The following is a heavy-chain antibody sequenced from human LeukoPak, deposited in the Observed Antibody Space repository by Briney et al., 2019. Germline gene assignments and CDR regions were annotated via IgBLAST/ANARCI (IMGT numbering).Heavy chain of an antibody. CDR2: ISANNGNT. V-gene: IGHV1-18*01. CDR3: ARNSPTGTKVYYYMDV. CDR1: GYTFTNYG. J-gene: IGHJ6*03. D-gene: IGHD1-1*01. Sequence: GASVKVSCKASGYTFTNYGISWVRQAPGQGLEWMGWISANNGNTNYVQKLQGRVTMTTDTSTSTAYMELSSLRSEDTAVYYCARNSPTGTKVYYYMDVWGKGTTVTVSS.